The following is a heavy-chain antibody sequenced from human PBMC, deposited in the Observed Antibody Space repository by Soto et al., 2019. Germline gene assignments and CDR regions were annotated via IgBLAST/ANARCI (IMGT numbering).Heavy chain of an antibody. CDR3: AARCGYYTSYYYMLV. CDR2: LVVGSGNT. V-gene: IGHV1-58*02. J-gene: IGHJ6*03. Sequence: SVKVSCKASGFTFTNSAIQWVRQARGQRLEWIGWLVVGSGNTNYAQKFQERVTITRDMSTSTAYMELSSLRSEDTAIYYCAARCGYYTSYYYMLVWG. CDR1: GFTFTNSA. D-gene: IGHD3-3*01.